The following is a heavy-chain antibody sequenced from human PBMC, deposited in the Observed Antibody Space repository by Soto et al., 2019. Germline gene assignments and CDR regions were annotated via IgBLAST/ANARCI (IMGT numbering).Heavy chain of an antibody. D-gene: IGHD3-3*01. CDR2: IIPIFGTA. V-gene: IGHV1-69*06. CDR3: ARDVGDYDFWSGYLEPPYYGMDV. J-gene: IGHJ6*02. Sequence: ASVKVSCKASGGTFSGYAISWVRQAPGQGLEWMGGIIPIFGTANYAQKFQGRVTITADKSTSTAYMELSSLRSEDTAVYYCARDVGDYDFWSGYLEPPYYGMDVWGQGTTVTVSS. CDR1: GGTFSGYA.